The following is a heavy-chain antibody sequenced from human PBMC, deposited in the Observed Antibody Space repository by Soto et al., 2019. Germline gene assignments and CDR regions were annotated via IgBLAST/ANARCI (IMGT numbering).Heavy chain of an antibody. V-gene: IGHV3-64*01. CDR1: GFTFSSYA. CDR2: ISSNGGST. CDR3: ARVRYGDLIYFDC. D-gene: IGHD4-17*01. J-gene: IGHJ4*02. Sequence: EVQLVESGGGLVQPGGSLRLSCAASGFTFSSYAMHWVRQAPGKGLEYVSAISSNGGSTYYANSVKGRFTISRDNSKNTLYRQMGSLRAEDMAVYYCARVRYGDLIYFDCWGQGTLVTVSS.